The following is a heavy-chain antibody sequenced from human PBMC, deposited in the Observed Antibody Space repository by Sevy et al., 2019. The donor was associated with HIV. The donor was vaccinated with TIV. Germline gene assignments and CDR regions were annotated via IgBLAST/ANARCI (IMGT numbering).Heavy chain of an antibody. Sequence: GGSLRLSCAASGFTFSSYAMSWVRQAPGKGLEWVSPISGSGGSTYYADSVKGRFTISRDNSKNTLYLQMKSLRAEDTAVYYCAKLSERFLEWLFFDYWGQGTLVTVSS. D-gene: IGHD3-3*01. CDR2: ISGSGGST. J-gene: IGHJ4*02. CDR3: AKLSERFLEWLFFDY. CDR1: GFTFSSYA. V-gene: IGHV3-23*01.